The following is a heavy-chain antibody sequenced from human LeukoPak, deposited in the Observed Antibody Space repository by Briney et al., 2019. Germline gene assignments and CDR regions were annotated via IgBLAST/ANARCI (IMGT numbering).Heavy chain of an antibody. CDR2: ISGSGGST. CDR3: ARGPGTAMITFFDY. V-gene: IGHV3-23*01. CDR1: GFTFSSYA. J-gene: IGHJ4*02. D-gene: IGHD5-18*01. Sequence: GGSLRLSCAASGFTFSSYAMNWVRQAPGKGLEWVSAISGSGGSTYYADSVKGRFTISRDNSKNTLYLQMNSLRAEDTAVYYCARGPGTAMITFFDYWGQGTLVTVSS.